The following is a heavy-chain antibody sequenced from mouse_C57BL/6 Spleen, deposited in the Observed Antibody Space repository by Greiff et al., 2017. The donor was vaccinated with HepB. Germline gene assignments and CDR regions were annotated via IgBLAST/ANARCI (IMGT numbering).Heavy chain of an antibody. CDR1: GYTFTSYW. J-gene: IGHJ4*01. V-gene: IGHV1-53*01. Sequence: QVQLKQPGTELVKPGASVKLSCKASGYTFTSYWMHWVKQRPGQGLEWIGNINPSNGGTNYNEKFKSKATLTVDKSSSTAYMQLSSLTSEDSAVYYCAREGGTYYSNSYAMDYWGQGTSVTVSS. D-gene: IGHD2-5*01. CDR3: AREGGTYYSNSYAMDY. CDR2: INPSNGGT.